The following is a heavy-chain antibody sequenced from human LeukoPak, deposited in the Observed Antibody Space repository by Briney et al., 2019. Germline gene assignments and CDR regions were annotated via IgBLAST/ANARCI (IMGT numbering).Heavy chain of an antibody. CDR3: AKKYSSSWYVWFDP. J-gene: IGHJ5*02. CDR2: IKQDGSEK. Sequence: GGSLRLSCAASGFTFSSYWMSWVRQAPGKGLEWVANIKQDGSEKYYVDSVKGRFTISRDNAKNSLYLQMNSLRAEDTAVYYCAKKYSSSWYVWFDPWGQGTLVTVSS. CDR1: GFTFSSYW. D-gene: IGHD6-13*01. V-gene: IGHV3-7*01.